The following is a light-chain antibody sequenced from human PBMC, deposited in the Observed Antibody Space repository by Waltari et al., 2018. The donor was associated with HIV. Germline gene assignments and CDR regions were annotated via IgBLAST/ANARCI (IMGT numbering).Light chain of an antibody. CDR1: QSVLYSSNNKNY. Sequence: IVMTQSPEALAVSLGERAAINCKSRQSVLYSSNNKNYLAWYQQKQGQSPKLLIYWASTREFGVPDRFSGSGSGTDFTLTISSLQAEDVAVYYCQQYYSTPLTFGGGTKVEIK. CDR3: QQYYSTPLT. CDR2: WAS. V-gene: IGKV4-1*01. J-gene: IGKJ4*01.